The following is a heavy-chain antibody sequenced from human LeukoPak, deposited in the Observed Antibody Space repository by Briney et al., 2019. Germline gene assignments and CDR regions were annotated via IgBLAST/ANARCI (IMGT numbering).Heavy chain of an antibody. V-gene: IGHV1-2*02. J-gene: IGHJ5*02. CDR3: ARVMQQLVLGFERFDP. CDR2: INPNSGGT. CDR1: GYTFTDYY. D-gene: IGHD6-13*01. Sequence: ASVKVSCKASGYTFTDYYMHWVRQAPGQGLEWMGWINPNSGGTNYAQHFQGRVTMTRDTSISTAYMELSRLRSDDTAVYYCARVMQQLVLGFERFDPWGQGTLVTVSS.